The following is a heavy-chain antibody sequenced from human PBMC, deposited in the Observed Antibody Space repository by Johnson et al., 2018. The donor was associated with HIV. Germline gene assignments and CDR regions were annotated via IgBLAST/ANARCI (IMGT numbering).Heavy chain of an antibody. CDR1: GFSFSSFA. D-gene: IGHD5-24*01. Sequence: EVQLVESGGGLVQPGGSLRFSCVASGFSFSSFAMSLVRQAPGKGLEWVSGISGSGGSLYYAESVKGLFTISRDNSKNTLYLQMSSLRAEDTAVYYCARKNGRWLQDGAFDIWGQGTMVTVSS. V-gene: IGHV3-23*04. CDR2: ISGSGGSL. J-gene: IGHJ3*02. CDR3: ARKNGRWLQDGAFDI.